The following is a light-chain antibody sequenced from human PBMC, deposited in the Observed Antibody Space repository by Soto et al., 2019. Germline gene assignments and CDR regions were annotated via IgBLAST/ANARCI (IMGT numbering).Light chain of an antibody. CDR3: SSYAGSNHFV. Sequence: QSALTQPPSASGSPGQAVTISCTGTSSDIGGYDYVSWYQQHPGKAPKLIIYEVSKRPSGVPDRFAGSKSGNTASLTVSGLQAEDEADYYCSSYAGSNHFVFAGRTKLTVL. CDR1: SSDIGGYDY. V-gene: IGLV2-8*01. CDR2: EVS. J-gene: IGLJ3*02.